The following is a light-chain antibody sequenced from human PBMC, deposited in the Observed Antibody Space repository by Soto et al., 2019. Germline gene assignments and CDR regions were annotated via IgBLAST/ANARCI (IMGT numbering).Light chain of an antibody. J-gene: IGKJ4*01. CDR3: QQYNNWPPGA. Sequence: EIVLTQSPGTLSLSPGERVTLSCRASQSVSSSYLAWYQQKPGQAPRLLIYGASTRATGIPARFSGSGSGTEFTLTISSLQSEDFAVYYCQQYNNWPPGAFGGGTKVDIK. CDR1: QSVSSSY. V-gene: IGKV3-15*01. CDR2: GAS.